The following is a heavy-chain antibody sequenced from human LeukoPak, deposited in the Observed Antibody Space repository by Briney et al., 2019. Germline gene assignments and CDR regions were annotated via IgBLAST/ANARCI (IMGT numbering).Heavy chain of an antibody. CDR2: INHGGTT. D-gene: IGHD5-24*01. Sequence: PSETLSLTCAVYGGSFSGYYWSWIRQPPGKGLEWIGEINHGGTTNYNPSPKSRVTISVDTSKNQFSLKLSSVTAADTAMYYCASWLQLRLYDMDVWGQGTTVTVSS. CDR3: ASWLQLRLYDMDV. V-gene: IGHV4-34*01. CDR1: GGSFSGYY. J-gene: IGHJ6*02.